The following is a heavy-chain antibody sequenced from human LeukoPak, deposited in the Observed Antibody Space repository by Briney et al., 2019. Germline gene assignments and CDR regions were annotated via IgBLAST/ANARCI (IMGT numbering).Heavy chain of an antibody. J-gene: IGHJ3*02. D-gene: IGHD1-26*01. Sequence: GEPLSISCKGSGYRFTSYWITWVRQMHGKGLEWMGRIDPSDSYTNYSPSFQGHVTFSADRSISPAYLQWTSLKASATPMYYCARQLSVGASDAFDSWGQGTMVTVSS. CDR2: IDPSDSYT. CDR1: GYRFTSYW. V-gene: IGHV5-10-1*01. CDR3: ARQLSVGASDAFDS.